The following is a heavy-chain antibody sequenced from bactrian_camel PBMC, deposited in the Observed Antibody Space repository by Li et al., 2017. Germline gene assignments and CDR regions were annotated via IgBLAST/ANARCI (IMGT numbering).Heavy chain of an antibody. Sequence: VQLVESGGGLVQPGGSLRLSCTASGFSLSSREMHWVRQAPGAQREGVAAIYTGGGSPEYGDSVKDRFTVSQDAAKNTVYLQMSNLKPEDSAMYYCAAHIPPGNYDLGRPGDYGYWGQGTQVTVS. CDR1: GFSLSSRE. CDR2: IYTGGGSP. J-gene: IGHJ6*01. D-gene: IGHD5*01. V-gene: IGHV3S40*01. CDR3: AAHIPPGNYDLGRPGDYGY.